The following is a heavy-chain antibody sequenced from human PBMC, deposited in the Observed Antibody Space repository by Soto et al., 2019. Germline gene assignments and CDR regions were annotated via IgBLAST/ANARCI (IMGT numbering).Heavy chain of an antibody. D-gene: IGHD3-22*01. V-gene: IGHV3-48*04. CDR3: ARELPADSSAAGDGMDV. Sequence: PGGSLRLSCAASGFTFRNYGMNWVRQAPGKGLEWVSYIGIGSSTKYYADSVKGRFTISRDNAKNSLYLQMNSLRAEDTAVYYCARELPADSSAAGDGMDVWGQGTTVTVSS. CDR2: IGIGSSTK. CDR1: GFTFRNYG. J-gene: IGHJ6*02.